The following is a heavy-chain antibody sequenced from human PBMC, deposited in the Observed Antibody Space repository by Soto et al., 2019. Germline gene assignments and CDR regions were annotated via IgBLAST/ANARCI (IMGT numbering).Heavy chain of an antibody. J-gene: IGHJ4*02. CDR3: ARAGGRDRDLNY. Sequence: QVQLVQSGAEVKKPGSSVKVSCKASGGTFSSDSFSWVRQAPGQGLEWMGGIIPMFDTPIYAQKFQDRVTITADESTSTAYMQLSSLRAGDTAVYYCARAGGRDRDLNYWGQGSLVTVSS. V-gene: IGHV1-69*12. CDR1: GGTFSSDS. D-gene: IGHD2-15*01. CDR2: IIPMFDTP.